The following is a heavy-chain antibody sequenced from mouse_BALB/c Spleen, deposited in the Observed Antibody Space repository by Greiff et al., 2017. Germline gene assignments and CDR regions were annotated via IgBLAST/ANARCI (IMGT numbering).Heavy chain of an antibody. J-gene: IGHJ4*01. D-gene: IGHD2-4*01. Sequence: EVQLVESGGGLVKPGGSLKLSCAASGFTFSSYAMSWVRQTPEKRLEWVASISSGGSTYYPDSVKGRFTISRDNARNILYLQMSSLRSEDTAMYYCAREFDFHAMDYWGQGTSVTVSS. CDR2: ISSGGST. CDR3: AREFDFHAMDY. CDR1: GFTFSSYA. V-gene: IGHV5-6-5*01.